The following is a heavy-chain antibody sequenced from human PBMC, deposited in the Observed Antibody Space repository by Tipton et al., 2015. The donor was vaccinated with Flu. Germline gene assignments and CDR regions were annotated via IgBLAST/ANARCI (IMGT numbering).Heavy chain of an antibody. CDR3: ARRMGDSSGSLWDS. CDR1: GYTFTNFG. CDR2: INAYNGNA. Sequence: QVQLVQSGPEVKKPGTSVKVSCRASGYTFTNFGISWVRQAPGQGLEWMGWINAYNGNADYGQKVKGRVTMTTDTSTSTAYMELRSLRLDDTAVYYCARRMGDSSGSLWDSWGQGTPVTVSS. D-gene: IGHD3-22*01. V-gene: IGHV1-18*01. J-gene: IGHJ4*02.